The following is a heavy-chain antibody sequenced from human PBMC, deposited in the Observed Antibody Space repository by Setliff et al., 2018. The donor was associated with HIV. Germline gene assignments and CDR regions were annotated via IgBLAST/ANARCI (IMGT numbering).Heavy chain of an antibody. V-gene: IGHV4-39*07. CDR1: GASISSSSHH. D-gene: IGHD3-22*01. J-gene: IGHJ3*02. Sequence: PSETLSLTCTVSGASISSSSHHWAWIRQPPGKGLEYIGNIYYTGSTHHNPSLESRVATSVDTSKNQFSLKLSSVTAADTAVYYCAREGYYDRADAFDIWGQGTMVTVSS. CDR2: IYYTGST. CDR3: AREGYYDRADAFDI.